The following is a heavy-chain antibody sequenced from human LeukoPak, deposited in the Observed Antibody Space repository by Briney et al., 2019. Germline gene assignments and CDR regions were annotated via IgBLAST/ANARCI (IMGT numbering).Heavy chain of an antibody. CDR3: AKGGLWYGKNDY. CDR2: ISGSSGNT. J-gene: IGHJ4*02. V-gene: IGHV3-23*01. CDR1: GFTFSSYA. D-gene: IGHD3-10*01. Sequence: GGSLRLSCAASGFTFSSYAMSWVRQAPGKGLEWVSVISGSSGNTYYADSVKGRFTISRDNSKNTLYLQMNSLRAEDTAVYYCAKGGLWYGKNDYWGQGTLVTVSS.